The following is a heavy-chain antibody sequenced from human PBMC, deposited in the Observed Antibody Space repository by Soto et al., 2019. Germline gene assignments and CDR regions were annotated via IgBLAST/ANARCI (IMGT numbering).Heavy chain of an antibody. CDR3: ARSSIAARSYYGMDV. J-gene: IGHJ6*02. CDR1: GYTFTSYD. V-gene: IGHV1-8*01. CDR2: MNPNSGNA. Sequence: ASVTVSCKASGYTFTSYDINWVRQATGQGLERMGWMNPNSGNASYAQKFQGRVTITADESTSTAYMELSSLRSEDTAVYYCARSSIAARSYYGMDVWGQGTTVTVSS. D-gene: IGHD6-6*01.